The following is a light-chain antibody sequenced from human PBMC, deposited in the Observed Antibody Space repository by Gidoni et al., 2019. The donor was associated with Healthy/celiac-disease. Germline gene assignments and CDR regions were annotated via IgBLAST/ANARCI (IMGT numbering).Light chain of an antibody. J-gene: IGKJ2*03. CDR2: GAS. CDR1: QSVSSN. V-gene: IGKV3-15*01. CDR3: QQYNNWHS. Sequence: EIVMTQSPATLSVSPGERATLSCRASQSVSSNLAWYQQKPGQAPRHLIYGASTRATGIPARFSGSGSGTEFTLTISSLQSEDFAVYYCQQYNNWHSFGQGTKLEIK.